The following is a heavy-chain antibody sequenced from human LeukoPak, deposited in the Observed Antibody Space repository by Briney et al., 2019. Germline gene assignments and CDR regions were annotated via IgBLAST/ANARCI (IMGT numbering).Heavy chain of an antibody. D-gene: IGHD6-13*01. V-gene: IGHV4-38-2*02. CDR3: ARGRRRGSSWYGDFDY. J-gene: IGHJ4*02. CDR2: IYHSGRT. CDR1: GYSISSGYY. Sequence: SETPSLTCNVSGYSISSGYYWGWIRQPPAKGLEWIGSIYHSGRTHYNPSLKSRVTISVDTSKNLFSLKLSSVTAADTAVYYCARGRRRGSSWYGDFDYWGQGTLVTVSS.